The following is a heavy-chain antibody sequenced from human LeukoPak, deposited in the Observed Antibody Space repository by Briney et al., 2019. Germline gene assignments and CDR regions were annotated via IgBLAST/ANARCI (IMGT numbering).Heavy chain of an antibody. Sequence: SETLSLTCTVSGGSISSYYWSWIRQPPGKGLEWIGYIYYSGSTNYNPSLKSRVTISVDTSKNQFSLKLSSVTAADTAVYYCARLGIAARPGPDYYYYGMDVWGQGTTVTVSS. CDR2: IYYSGST. CDR3: ARLGIAARPGPDYYYYGMDV. J-gene: IGHJ6*02. CDR1: GGSISSYY. V-gene: IGHV4-59*08. D-gene: IGHD6-6*01.